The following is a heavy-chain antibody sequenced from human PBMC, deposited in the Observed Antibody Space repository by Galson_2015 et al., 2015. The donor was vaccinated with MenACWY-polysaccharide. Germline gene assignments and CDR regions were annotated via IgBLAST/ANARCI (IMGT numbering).Heavy chain of an antibody. CDR2: ISRSGTTI. CDR3: ARARHEQLVDELGDY. D-gene: IGHD6-13*01. Sequence: SLRLSCAASGFTLTTYSMNWVRQAPGKGLEWVAYISRSGTTIYYTDSVKGRFTISRDNVKNSLYLQMNSLRDEDTAVYYCARARHEQLVDELGDYWGQGTLVTVSS. V-gene: IGHV3-48*02. CDR1: GFTLTTYS. J-gene: IGHJ4*02.